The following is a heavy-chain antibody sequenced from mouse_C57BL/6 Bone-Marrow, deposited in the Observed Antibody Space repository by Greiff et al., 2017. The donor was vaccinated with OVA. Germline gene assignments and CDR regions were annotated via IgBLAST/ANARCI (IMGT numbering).Heavy chain of an antibody. Sequence: QVQLQQPGAELVKPGASVKLSCKASGYTFTSYWMQWVKQRPGQGLEWIGEIDPSDSYTNYNQKFKGKATMTVDTSSSTAYMQLSSLTSEDSAVYYCARGFGYGSRFAYWGQGTLFTVSA. J-gene: IGHJ3*01. CDR1: GYTFTSYW. CDR2: IDPSDSYT. D-gene: IGHD1-1*01. CDR3: ARGFGYGSRFAY. V-gene: IGHV1-50*01.